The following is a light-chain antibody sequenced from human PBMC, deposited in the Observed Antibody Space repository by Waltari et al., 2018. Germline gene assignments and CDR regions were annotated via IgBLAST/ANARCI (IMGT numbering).Light chain of an antibody. CDR2: TAS. Sequence: IQMTQSPSSLSAYVGDRVTITCRASQSISNWLAWYQHKPGKAPILLIYTASILKSGVPSRFSGSGSGTQFTLTIRSLQPGDFATYYCQQYNTYSSFGQGTKLEIK. CDR1: QSISNW. J-gene: IGKJ2*01. CDR3: QQYNTYSS. V-gene: IGKV1-5*03.